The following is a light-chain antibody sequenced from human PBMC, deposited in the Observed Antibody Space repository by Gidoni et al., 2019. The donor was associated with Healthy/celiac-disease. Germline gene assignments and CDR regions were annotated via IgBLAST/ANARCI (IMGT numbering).Light chain of an antibody. CDR1: QSVSSSY. CDR3: QQYGSSPYT. CDR2: GAS. J-gene: IGKJ2*01. Sequence: EIVLTQSPGTLSLSPGERATLSCRASQSVSSSYLAWYQQKPGQAPRLLIYGASSRATGIPDRFSVSGSGTDFTLTISSLGPEDFAVYYCQQYGSSPYTFGQWTKLEIK. V-gene: IGKV3-20*01.